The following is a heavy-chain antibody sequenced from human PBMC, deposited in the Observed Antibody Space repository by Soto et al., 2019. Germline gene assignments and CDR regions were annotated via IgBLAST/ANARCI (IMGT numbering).Heavy chain of an antibody. CDR3: ARHVDVQRYYYGSGIYYDYYMDV. Sequence: QVQLQESGPGLVKPSETLSLTCTVSGGSISSYYWSWIRQPPGKGLEWIGYIYYSGSTNYNPSLKSRVTISVDTAKKLFSLNLSSCTADDTAVYYCARHVDVQRYYYGSGIYYDYYMDVWGKGTTVTVSS. D-gene: IGHD3-10*01. CDR2: IYYSGST. J-gene: IGHJ6*03. CDR1: GGSISSYY. V-gene: IGHV4-59*08.